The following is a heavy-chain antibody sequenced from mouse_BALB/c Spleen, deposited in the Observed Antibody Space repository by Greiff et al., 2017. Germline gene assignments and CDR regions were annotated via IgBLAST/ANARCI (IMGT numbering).Heavy chain of an antibody. CDR3: TRGIYYGYDWFAY. V-gene: IGHV1S81*02. D-gene: IGHD2-2*01. CDR1: GYTFTSYY. CDR2: MNPSNGGT. J-gene: IGHJ3*01. Sequence: VQLKESGAELVKPGASVKLSCKASGYTFTSYYMYWVKQRPGQGLEWIGEMNPSNGGTNFNEKFKSKATLTVDKSSSTAYMQLSSLTSEDSAVYYCTRGIYYGYDWFAYWGQGTLVTVSA.